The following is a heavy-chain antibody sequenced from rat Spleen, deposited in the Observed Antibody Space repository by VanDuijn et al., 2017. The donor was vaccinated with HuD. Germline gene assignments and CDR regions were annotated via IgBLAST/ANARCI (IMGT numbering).Heavy chain of an antibody. CDR2: INTGSGGT. CDR3: ARVGYPGITFDY. D-gene: IGHD1-4*01. V-gene: IGHV1-43*01. Sequence: QVQLQQSGAELAKPGSSVKISCKTSGYTFTSYYITWIKQTTGQGLECIGYINTGSGGTKYNEKFKDKATLTVDKSSSTAFMQLSSLTPDDSAVYYCARVGYPGITFDYWGQGVMVTVSS. J-gene: IGHJ2*01. CDR1: GYTFTSYY.